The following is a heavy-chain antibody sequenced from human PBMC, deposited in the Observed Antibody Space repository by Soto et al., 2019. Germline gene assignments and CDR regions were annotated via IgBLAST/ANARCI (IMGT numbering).Heavy chain of an antibody. CDR2: IIPMFDTP. CDR1: GGTFSSDS. D-gene: IGHD2-15*01. J-gene: IGHJ4*02. Sequence: ASVKVSCKASGGTFSSDSFSWVRQAPGQGLEWMGGIIPMFDTPIYAQKFQDRVTITADESTSTAYMQLSSLRSGDTAVYYCARFGGLDRDFNYRGQGXLVTVSS. CDR3: ARFGGLDRDFNY. V-gene: IGHV1-69*13.